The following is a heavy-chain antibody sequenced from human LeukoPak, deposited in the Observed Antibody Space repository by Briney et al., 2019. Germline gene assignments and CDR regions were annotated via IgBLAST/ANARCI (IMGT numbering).Heavy chain of an antibody. CDR3: ARGPGLGY. D-gene: IGHD3/OR15-3a*01. J-gene: IGHJ4*02. Sequence: TGGSLRLSCAASGLTISNYWMNWVRQAPGKGLEWVAIINSDGNERYYVDSVKGRFTISRDNAKSSVYLQMKSLRVEDTAVYYCARGPGLGYWGQGTLVTVSS. V-gene: IGHV3-7*01. CDR1: GLTISNYW. CDR2: INSDGNER.